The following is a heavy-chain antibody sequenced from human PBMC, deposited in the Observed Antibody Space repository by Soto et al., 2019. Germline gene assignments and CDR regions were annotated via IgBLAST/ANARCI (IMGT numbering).Heavy chain of an antibody. CDR2: IIPIFGTA. CDR3: ARRITIFGVVTADPYYYYYGMDV. V-gene: IGHV1-69*01. D-gene: IGHD3-3*01. CDR1: GGTFSSYA. J-gene: IGHJ6*02. Sequence: QVQLVQSGAEVKKPGSSVKVSCKASGGTFSSYAISWVRQAPGQGLEWMGGIIPIFGTANYAQKFQGRVTITTDESTSTAYMELSSLRSEYTAVYYCARRITIFGVVTADPYYYYYGMDVWGQGTTVTVSS.